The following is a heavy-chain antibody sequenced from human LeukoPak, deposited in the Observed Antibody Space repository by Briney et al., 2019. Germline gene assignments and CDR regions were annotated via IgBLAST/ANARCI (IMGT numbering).Heavy chain of an antibody. CDR2: ISYDGSNK. V-gene: IGHV3-30-3*01. Sequence: GRSLRLSCAASGFTFSSYAMHWVRQAPGKGLEWVAVISYDGSNKYYADSVKGRFTISRDNSKITLYLQMNSLRAEDTAVYYCARAWSMVADFDYWGQGTLVTVSS. J-gene: IGHJ4*02. CDR1: GFTFSSYA. D-gene: IGHD4/OR15-4a*01. CDR3: ARAWSMVADFDY.